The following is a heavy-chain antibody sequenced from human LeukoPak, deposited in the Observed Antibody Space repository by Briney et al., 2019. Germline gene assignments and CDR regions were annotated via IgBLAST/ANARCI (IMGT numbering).Heavy chain of an antibody. J-gene: IGHJ4*02. CDR2: INSDGSST. CDR1: GFTFSSYW. Sequence: GRSLRLSCAASGFTFSSYWMPWVRQAPGKGLVWVSRINSDGSSTSYADSVKGRFTISRDNAKNTLYLQMNSLRAEDTAVYYCARVVTYDSSGYYVNYWGQGTLVTVSS. D-gene: IGHD3-22*01. V-gene: IGHV3-74*01. CDR3: ARVVTYDSSGYYVNY.